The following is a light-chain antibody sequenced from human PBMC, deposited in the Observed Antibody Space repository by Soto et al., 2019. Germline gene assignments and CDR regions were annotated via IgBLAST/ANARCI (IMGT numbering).Light chain of an antibody. V-gene: IGLV2-14*01. J-gene: IGLJ1*01. CDR3: SSYTSNNTFYV. CDR1: SSDVGSYDY. Sequence: QSALIQPPSVSGSPGQSVTISCTGTSSDVGSYDYVSWYQQHPGKAPKLMIYEVSNRPSGVSNRFSGAKSDNTASLTISGLQGDDEADYYCSSYTSNNTFYVFGTGTKLTVL. CDR2: EVS.